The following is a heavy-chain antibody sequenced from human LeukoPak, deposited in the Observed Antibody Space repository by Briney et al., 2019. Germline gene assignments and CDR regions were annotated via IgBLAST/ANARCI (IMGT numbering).Heavy chain of an antibody. CDR2: IYPGDSDT. J-gene: IGHJ6*02. Sequence: GESLKISCKDSGYRFTSYWIGWVRQMPGKGLEWMGIIYPGDSDTRYSPSFQGQVTISADKSISTAYLQWSSLKASDTAMYYCARLFNYGDYQYGMDVWGQGTTVTVSS. V-gene: IGHV5-51*01. D-gene: IGHD4-17*01. CDR1: GYRFTSYW. CDR3: ARLFNYGDYQYGMDV.